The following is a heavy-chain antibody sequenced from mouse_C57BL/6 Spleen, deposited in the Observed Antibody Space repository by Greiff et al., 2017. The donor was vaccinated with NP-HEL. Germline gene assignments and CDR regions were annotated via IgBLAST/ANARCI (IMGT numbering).Heavy chain of an antibody. CDR3: ARHVGTGYYAMDY. Sequence: VQLQESGPGLVASSQSLSITCTVSGFSLTSYGVHWVRQPPGKGLEWLVVIWSDGSTTYNSALKSRLSISKDNSKSQVFLKMNSLQTDDTAMYYCARHVGTGYYAMDYWGQGTSVTVSS. D-gene: IGHD4-1*01. CDR2: IWSDGST. V-gene: IGHV2-6-1*01. CDR1: GFSLTSYG. J-gene: IGHJ4*01.